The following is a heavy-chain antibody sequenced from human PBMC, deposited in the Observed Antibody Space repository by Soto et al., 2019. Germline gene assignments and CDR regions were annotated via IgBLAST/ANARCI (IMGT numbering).Heavy chain of an antibody. D-gene: IGHD1-20*01. Sequence: EVQLLESGGGLVQPGGSLRLSCAASGFTFSDYSMSWVRQAPGKGLEWVSGISGYGGSTYYADSVKGRFTISRDNSKNTLYLQMHSLRADDSAVYSCAKSYGDNWEQYFFDYWGQGTLVTVSS. V-gene: IGHV3-23*01. CDR2: ISGYGGST. J-gene: IGHJ4*02. CDR1: GFTFSDYS. CDR3: AKSYGDNWEQYFFDY.